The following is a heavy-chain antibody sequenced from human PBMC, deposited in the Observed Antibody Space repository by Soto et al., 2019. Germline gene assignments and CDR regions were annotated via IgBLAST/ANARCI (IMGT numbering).Heavy chain of an antibody. CDR1: GFTFSSYA. J-gene: IGHJ6*02. CDR2: ISYDGSNK. V-gene: IGHV3-30-3*01. CDR3: ARDDTRFTMIEGGGMDV. D-gene: IGHD3-22*01. Sequence: QVQLVESGGGVVQPGRSLRLSCAASGFTFSSYAMHWVRQAPGKGLEWVAVISYDGSNKYYADSVKGRFTISRDNSKNTLYLQMNSLRAEDTAVYYCARDDTRFTMIEGGGMDVWGQGTTVTVSS.